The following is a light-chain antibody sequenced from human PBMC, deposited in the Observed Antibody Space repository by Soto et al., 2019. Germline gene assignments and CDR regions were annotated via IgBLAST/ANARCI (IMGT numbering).Light chain of an antibody. V-gene: IGKV3-15*01. J-gene: IGKJ1*01. CDR2: GAS. CDR1: QSVSSN. CDR3: QQYNNWPPWT. Sequence: EIVMTQSPATLSVSPGERATLSCRASQSVSSNLAWYQQNPGQAPRLLIYGASTRCTGIPARFSGSGSGTEFTLTISSLQSEDFAVYYCQQYNNWPPWTFGQGTKVEIK.